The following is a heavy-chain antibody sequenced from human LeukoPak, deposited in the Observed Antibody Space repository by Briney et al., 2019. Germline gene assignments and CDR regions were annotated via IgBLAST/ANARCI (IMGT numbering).Heavy chain of an antibody. CDR2: INPGDGTT. J-gene: IGHJ4*02. CDR1: GYTFTSYY. Sequence: ASVKVSCKASGYTFTSYYIHWVRQAPGQGLEWMGIINPGDGTTTYAPRFRGRPTMTRDTSTSTVSMELNSLRSEDTAVYYCVRGVFSNHFDHWGQGNLVTVSS. V-gene: IGHV1-46*01. CDR3: VRGVFSNHFDH. D-gene: IGHD3-10*01.